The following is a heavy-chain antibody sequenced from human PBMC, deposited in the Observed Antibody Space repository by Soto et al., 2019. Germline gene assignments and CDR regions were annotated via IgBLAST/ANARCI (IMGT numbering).Heavy chain of an antibody. J-gene: IGHJ4*02. V-gene: IGHV3-74*01. CDR1: GFTFSIYW. D-gene: IGHD2-21*01. Sequence: EVQLVESGGGLVQPGGSLRLSCAASGFTFSIYWMHWVRQAPGKGLVWVSRMNMDGSRTSYADFAQGRFTTSRDDAKSTVYLQMSNLRAEDTAVYYCVRGDGDRYDGHGYLGRHWGQGTLVTVSS. CDR2: MNMDGSRT. CDR3: VRGDGDRYDGHGYLGRH.